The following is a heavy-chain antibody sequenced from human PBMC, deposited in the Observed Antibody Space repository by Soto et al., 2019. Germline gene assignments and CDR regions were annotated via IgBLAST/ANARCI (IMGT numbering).Heavy chain of an antibody. J-gene: IGHJ4*02. CDR3: ASGSKDSYPGSRIFDF. CDR1: GFTFGSRA. Sequence: EVQLLESGGDLIQPGGSLRLSCVASGFTFGSRAMSWVRQAPGEGLEWVATITDTGGDANYADSVRGRFTISRDNSKKTRYLQMSSLTADDSAVYFGASGSKDSYPGSRIFDFWGRGTLVTVAS. CDR2: ITDTGGDA. D-gene: IGHD3-10*01. V-gene: IGHV3-23*01.